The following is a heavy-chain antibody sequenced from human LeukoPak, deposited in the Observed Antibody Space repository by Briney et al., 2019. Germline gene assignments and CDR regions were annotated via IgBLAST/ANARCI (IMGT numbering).Heavy chain of an antibody. J-gene: IGHJ5*02. CDR1: GFNFSTYS. CDR2: ISSGGKSI. CDR3: ASRRSGFDP. V-gene: IGHV3-48*02. Sequence: GGSLRLSCGASGFNFSTYSMNWVRQASGKGLEWVSYISSGGKSIAYADSVKGRFTISRDNAKNLLYLQSNSLRDEDTAVYYCASRRSGFDPWGQGTLVTVSS.